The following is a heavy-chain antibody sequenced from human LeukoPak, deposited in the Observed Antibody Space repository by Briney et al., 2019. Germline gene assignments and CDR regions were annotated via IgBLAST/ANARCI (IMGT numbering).Heavy chain of an antibody. CDR3: ARDAPTLTRDDHAFDI. CDR2: ISAYNGNT. CDR1: GYTFTSYG. D-gene: IGHD1-1*01. V-gene: IGHV1-18*01. J-gene: IGHJ3*02. Sequence: ASLTVSCKASGYTFTSYGISWVRQAPGQGLEWMGWISAYNGNTNYAQKLQGRVTMTTDTSTSTAYMELRSLRSDDTAVYYCARDAPTLTRDDHAFDIWGQGTMVTVSS.